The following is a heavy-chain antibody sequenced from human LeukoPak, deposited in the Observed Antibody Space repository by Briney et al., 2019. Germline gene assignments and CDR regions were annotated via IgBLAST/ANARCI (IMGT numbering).Heavy chain of an antibody. CDR1: GFTFSSYG. J-gene: IGHJ4*02. D-gene: IGHD3-22*01. CDR3: ARENYYDSSGYLDY. CDR2: IWYDGSNK. Sequence: GGSLRLSCAASGFTFSSYGMHWVRQAPGKGLEWVAVIWYDGSNKYYADSVKGLFTISRDNSKNTLYLQMNSLRAEDTAVYYCARENYYDSSGYLDYWGQGTLVTVSS. V-gene: IGHV3-33*01.